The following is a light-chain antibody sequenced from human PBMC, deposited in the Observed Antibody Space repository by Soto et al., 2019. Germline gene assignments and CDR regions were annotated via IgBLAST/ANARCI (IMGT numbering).Light chain of an antibody. CDR3: CSYAGSSTYV. Sequence: SLLTQPSSLSGSPGQSITISRTGTSSDVGSYNLVSWYQQHPGKAPKLMIYEVSKRPSGVSNRFSGSKSGNTASLTISGLQAEDEADYYCCSYAGSSTYVFGTGTKVTVL. V-gene: IGLV2-23*02. CDR2: EVS. CDR1: SSDVGSYNL. J-gene: IGLJ1*01.